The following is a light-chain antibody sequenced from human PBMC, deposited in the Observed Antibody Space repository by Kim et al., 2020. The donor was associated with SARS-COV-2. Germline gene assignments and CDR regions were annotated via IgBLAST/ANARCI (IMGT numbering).Light chain of an antibody. J-gene: IGLJ3*02. CDR3: NSRDSSGNHLGV. CDR1: SLRSYY. V-gene: IGLV3-19*01. Sequence: SSELTQDPAVSVALGQTVRITCQGDSLRSYYASWYQQKPGQAPVLVIYGKNNRPSGIPDRFPGSSSGNTASLTVTGAPAEDEADYYCNSRDSSGNHLGVF. CDR2: GKN.